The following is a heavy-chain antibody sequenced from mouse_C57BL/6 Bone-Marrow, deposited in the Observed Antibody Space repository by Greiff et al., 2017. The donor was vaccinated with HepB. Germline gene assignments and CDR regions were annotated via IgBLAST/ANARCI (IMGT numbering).Heavy chain of an antibody. D-gene: IGHD2-3*01. CDR3: ARADSYASMAMDY. J-gene: IGHJ4*01. CDR2: IYPGDGDT. V-gene: IGHV1-80*01. CDR1: GYAFSSYW. Sequence: QVQLQQSGAELVKPGASVKISCKASGYAFSSYWMNWVKQRPGKGLEWIGQIYPGDGDTNYNGKFKGKATLTADKSSSTAYMQLSSLTSEDSAVYFCARADSYASMAMDYWGQGTSVTVSS.